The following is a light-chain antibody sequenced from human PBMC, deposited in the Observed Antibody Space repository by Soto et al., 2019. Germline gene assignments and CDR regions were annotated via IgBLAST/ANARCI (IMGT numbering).Light chain of an antibody. CDR1: SSDIGAGYD. CDR3: QSDHTSLSGSV. Sequence: QSALTQPASVSGSPGQRVTISCTGTSSDIGAGYDVHWYQQLPGTAPKLLIYGISNRPSAVPDRFSGSKSGTAASLTITGLQHADEAEYYCQSDHTSLSGSVFGGGTKLTVL. J-gene: IGLJ2*01. V-gene: IGLV1-40*01. CDR2: GIS.